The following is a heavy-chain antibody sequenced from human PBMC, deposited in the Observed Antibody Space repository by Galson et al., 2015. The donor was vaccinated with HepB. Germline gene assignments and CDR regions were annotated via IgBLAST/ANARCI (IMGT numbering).Heavy chain of an antibody. D-gene: IGHD4-17*01. CDR2: ISYDGSNK. V-gene: IGHV3-30*04. J-gene: IGHJ4*02. CDR3: ARDINGYGDYVMIFDY. CDR1: GFTFSSYA. Sequence: SLRLSCAASGFTFSSYAMHWVRQAPGKGLEWVAVISYDGSNKYYADSVKGRFTISRDNSKNTLYLQMNSLRAEDTAVYYCARDINGYGDYVMIFDYWGQGTLVTVSS.